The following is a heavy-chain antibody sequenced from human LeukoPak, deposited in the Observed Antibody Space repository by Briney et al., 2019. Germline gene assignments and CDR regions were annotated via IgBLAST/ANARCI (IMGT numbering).Heavy chain of an antibody. V-gene: IGHV3-53*01. J-gene: IGHJ6*03. CDR3: ARLSYYYYMDV. CDR2: IYSGGST. CDR1: GFTVSSNC. Sequence: GGSLRLSCAASGFTVSSNCMSWVRQAPGKGLEWVSVIYSGGSTYYADSVKGRFTISRDNSKNTLYLQMNSLRAEDTAVYYCARLSYYYYMDVWGKGTTVTVSS.